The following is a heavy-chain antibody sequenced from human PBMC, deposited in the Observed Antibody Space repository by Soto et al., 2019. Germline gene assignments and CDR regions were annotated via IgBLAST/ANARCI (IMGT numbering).Heavy chain of an antibody. CDR3: ARDGYCSGGSRYHRPSFDF. V-gene: IGHV1-3*01. Sequence: ASVKVSCKASGCTFTSYAMHWVRQAPGQRLEWMGWINAGNGNTKYSQKFQGRVTITRDTSASTAYMELSSLRSEDTAVYYCARDGYCSGGSRYHRPSFDFRGQGTLVTVSS. D-gene: IGHD2-15*01. CDR2: INAGNGNT. J-gene: IGHJ4*02. CDR1: GCTFTSYA.